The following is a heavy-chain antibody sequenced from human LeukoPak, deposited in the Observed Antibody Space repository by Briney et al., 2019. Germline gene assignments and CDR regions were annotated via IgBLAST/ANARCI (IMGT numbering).Heavy chain of an antibody. V-gene: IGHV4-34*01. J-gene: IGHJ5*02. CDR2: INHSGST. CDR1: GGSFSGYY. CDR3: ARGGPYCSSTSCYFSWFDP. Sequence: ETLSLTCAVYGGSFSGYYWSWIRQPPGKGLEWIGEINHSGSTNYNPSLKSRVTISVDTSKNQFSLKLSSVTAADTAVYYCARGGPYCSSTSCYFSWFDPWGQGTLVTVSS. D-gene: IGHD2-2*01.